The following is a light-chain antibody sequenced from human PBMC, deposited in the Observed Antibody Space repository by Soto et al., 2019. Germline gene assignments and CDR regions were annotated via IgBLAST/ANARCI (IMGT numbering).Light chain of an antibody. CDR1: QSVSSSY. V-gene: IGKV3-20*01. CDR3: QQSYSTPPLT. CDR2: GAS. J-gene: IGKJ4*01. Sequence: EIVLTQSPGTLSLSPGERATLSCRAIQSVSSSYLAWYQQKPGQAPRLVIYGASSRATGIPDRFSGSGSGTDFTLTISSLQPEDFATYYCQQSYSTPPLTFGGGTKVDI.